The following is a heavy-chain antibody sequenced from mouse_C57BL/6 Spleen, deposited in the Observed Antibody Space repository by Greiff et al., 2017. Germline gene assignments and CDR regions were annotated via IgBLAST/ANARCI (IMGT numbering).Heavy chain of an antibody. Sequence: EVKLLESGAELVRPGASVKLSCTASGFNIKDYYMHWVKQRPEQGLEWIGRIDPEGGDTEYAPKFQGKATMTADTSSNTAYLQLSSLTSEDTAVYYCTTYYYGSSYFYYFDYWGQGTTLTVSS. D-gene: IGHD1-1*01. CDR2: IDPEGGDT. CDR3: TTYYYGSSYFYYFDY. V-gene: IGHV14-1*01. CDR1: GFNIKDYY. J-gene: IGHJ2*01.